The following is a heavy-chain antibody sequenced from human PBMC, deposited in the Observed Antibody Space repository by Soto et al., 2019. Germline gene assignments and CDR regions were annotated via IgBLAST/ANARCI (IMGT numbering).Heavy chain of an antibody. J-gene: IGHJ1*01. D-gene: IGHD6-19*01. Sequence: GGSLRLSCAASGFTVSSIYMSWVRQAPGKGLEWVSVIYSGDSTYYADSVKGRFTISRDNSKNTLYLQMNSLRAEDTAVYYCAKGVPGIAVAGTGYFQHWGQGTLVTVSS. CDR3: AKGVPGIAVAGTGYFQH. V-gene: IGHV3-53*01. CDR2: IYSGDST. CDR1: GFTVSSIY.